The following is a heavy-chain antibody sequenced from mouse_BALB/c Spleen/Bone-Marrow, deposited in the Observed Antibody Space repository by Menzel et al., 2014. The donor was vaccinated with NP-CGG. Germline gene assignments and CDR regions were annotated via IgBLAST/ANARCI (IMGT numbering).Heavy chain of an antibody. CDR2: ISNGGGSI. J-gene: IGHJ3*01. CDR3: ASHYYDSSPFAY. V-gene: IGHV5-12-2*01. D-gene: IGHD1-1*01. CDR1: EFTFSSYI. Sequence: EVKLMESGGGLVQPGGSLKLSCAASEFTFSSYIMSWVRQTPEKRLEWVAYISNGGGSIYYPDTVKGRFTISRDNDKNTLYLQMSSLKSEDTAMYYCASHYYDSSPFAYWGQGTLVTVSA.